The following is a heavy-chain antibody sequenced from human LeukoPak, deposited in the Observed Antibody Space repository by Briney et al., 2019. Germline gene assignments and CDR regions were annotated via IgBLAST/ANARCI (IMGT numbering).Heavy chain of an antibody. CDR3: ARHFGEIYDSSGHYYLDY. D-gene: IGHD3-22*01. J-gene: IGHJ4*02. CDR2: IYYGGST. V-gene: IGHV4-59*08. Sequence: SETLSLTCTVSGGSISSYDWSWIRQPPGKGLEWVGYIYYGGSTNYNPSLKSRVTISVDTSKNQFSLKLSSVTAADTAVYFCARHFGEIYDSSGHYYLDYWGQGILVTVSS. CDR1: GGSISSYD.